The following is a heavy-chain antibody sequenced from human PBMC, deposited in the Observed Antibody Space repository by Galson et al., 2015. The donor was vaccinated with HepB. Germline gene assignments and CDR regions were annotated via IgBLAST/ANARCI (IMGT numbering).Heavy chain of an antibody. Sequence: SLRLSCAASGFTFSNFWMYWVRQAPGKGLVWLSHINSDGRSTKYLDSVRGRFTISRDNANNTLYLQMTSLRAEDTGVYFCARDNLENQLNWLDPWGRGTLVTVSS. J-gene: IGHJ5*02. D-gene: IGHD1-1*01. CDR3: ARDNLENQLNWLDP. CDR1: GFTFSNFW. CDR2: INSDGRST. V-gene: IGHV3-74*01.